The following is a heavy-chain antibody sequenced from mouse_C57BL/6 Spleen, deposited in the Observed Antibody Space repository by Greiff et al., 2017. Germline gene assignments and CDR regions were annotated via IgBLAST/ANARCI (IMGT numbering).Heavy chain of an antibody. J-gene: IGHJ4*01. CDR3: ARDLGDY. CDR1: GYSITSGYY. Sequence: EVKLQESGPGLVKPSQSLSLTCSVTGYSITSGYYWNWIRQFPGNKLEWMGYISYDGSNNYNPSLKNRISITLDTSKNQFFLKLNSVTTEDTATYYCARDLGDYWGQGTSVTVSS. CDR2: ISYDGSN. V-gene: IGHV3-6*01.